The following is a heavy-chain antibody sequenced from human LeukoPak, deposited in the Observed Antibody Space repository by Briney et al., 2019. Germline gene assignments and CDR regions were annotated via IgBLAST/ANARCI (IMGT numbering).Heavy chain of an antibody. CDR3: ARFLEWLSLDY. D-gene: IGHD3-3*01. J-gene: IGHJ4*02. Sequence: GGSLRLSCAASGFTFSSYAMSWVRQAPGKGLEWVSAISGSGGSTYNADSVKGRFTISRDNSKNTLYLQMNSLRAEDTAVYYCARFLEWLSLDYWGQGTLVTVSS. V-gene: IGHV3-23*01. CDR1: GFTFSSYA. CDR2: ISGSGGST.